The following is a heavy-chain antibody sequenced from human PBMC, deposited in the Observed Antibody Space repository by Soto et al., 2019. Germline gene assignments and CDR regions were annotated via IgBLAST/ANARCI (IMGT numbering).Heavy chain of an antibody. CDR2: IKSKGGGGTA. CDR1: GFSFSPAW. CDR3: MWQEYLYYGRAV. Sequence: EVQLVESGGGLVTPGGSLTLSCAASGFSFSPAWMNWVRQAPGKGLEWVGLIKSKGGGGTADYAAPVKGRFIISRNYSKNTIYLQMNRRKAEDTALYYCMWQEYLYYGRAVWGQGTTVTVSS. J-gene: IGHJ6*02. D-gene: IGHD2-2*01. V-gene: IGHV3-15*07.